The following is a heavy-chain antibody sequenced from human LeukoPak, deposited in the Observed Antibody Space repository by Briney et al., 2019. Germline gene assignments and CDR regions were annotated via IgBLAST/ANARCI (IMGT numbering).Heavy chain of an antibody. D-gene: IGHD4-23*01. CDR3: VKDGFGGHSRGTYNYYMDF. Sequence: PGGSLRLSCAASGFTFDHYTMHWVRQAPGKGLEWVSLISWNGVSTYYADSVEGRFTISRDNSKNSLYLQMNSLTIEDTALYYCVKDGFGGHSRGTYNYYMDFWGKGTTVTVSS. V-gene: IGHV3-43*01. CDR1: GFTFDHYT. CDR2: ISWNGVST. J-gene: IGHJ6*03.